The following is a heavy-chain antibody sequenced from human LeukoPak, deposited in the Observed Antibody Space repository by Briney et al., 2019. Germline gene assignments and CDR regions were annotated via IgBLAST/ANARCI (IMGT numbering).Heavy chain of an antibody. Sequence: GGSLRLSCAASGFTFSSYTMSWVRQAPGKGLEWVSTITTSDGNTYYADSVKGRFTVSRDNSKNTPYLQMNSLRAEDTAVYYCAKDGGLWVSAHWGDSWGRGTLVTVSS. CDR3: AKDGGLWVSAHWGDS. CDR2: ITTSDGNT. D-gene: IGHD7-27*01. V-gene: IGHV3-23*01. CDR1: GFTFSSYT. J-gene: IGHJ4*02.